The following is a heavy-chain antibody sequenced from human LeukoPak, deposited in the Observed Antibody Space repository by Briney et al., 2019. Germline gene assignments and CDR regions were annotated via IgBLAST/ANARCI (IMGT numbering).Heavy chain of an antibody. D-gene: IGHD6-13*01. CDR1: GFNFSSYA. CDR3: VRRAAGPTSYFVY. CDR2: ISSNGGST. V-gene: IGHV3-64D*06. J-gene: IGHJ4*02. Sequence: GGSLTLSCSASGFNFSSYAVHWVRQAPGKGLEYVSAISSNGGSTYYADSVKGRFTIPRDNSKNKLYLQMSSLRAEDTAVYYCVRRAAGPTSYFVYWGQGTLVTVSS.